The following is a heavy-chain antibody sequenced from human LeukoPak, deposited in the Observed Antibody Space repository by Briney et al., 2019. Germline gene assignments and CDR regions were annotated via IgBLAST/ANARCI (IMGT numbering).Heavy chain of an antibody. Sequence: GGSLRLSCAASGFTFSSYGMHWVRQAPGKGLEWVAVISYDGSNKYYADSVKGRFTISRDNSKNTLYLQMNSLRAEDTAVYYCARDKGGVVPAAILDYWGQGTLVTVSS. CDR2: ISYDGSNK. CDR1: GFTFSSYG. CDR3: ARDKGGVVPAAILDY. J-gene: IGHJ4*02. D-gene: IGHD2-2*01. V-gene: IGHV3-30*03.